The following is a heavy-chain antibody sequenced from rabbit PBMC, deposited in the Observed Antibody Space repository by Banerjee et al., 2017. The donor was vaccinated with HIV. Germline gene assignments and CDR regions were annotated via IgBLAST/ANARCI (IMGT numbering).Heavy chain of an antibody. CDR3: ARGDYTTNWGLNL. D-gene: IGHD4-1*01. V-gene: IGHV1S45*01. J-gene: IGHJ4*01. Sequence: QEQLEESGGDLVKPEGSLTLTCTASGFSFSNGYVMCWVRQAPGKGLEWIACINAGSSGSTYYASWVNGRFTIARTSSTTVTLQMTSLTAADTATYFCARGDYTTNWGLNLWGPGTLVTVS. CDR2: INAGSSGST. CDR1: GFSFSNGYV.